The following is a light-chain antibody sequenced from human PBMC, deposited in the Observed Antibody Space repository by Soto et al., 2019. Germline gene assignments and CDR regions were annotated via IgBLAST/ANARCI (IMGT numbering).Light chain of an antibody. V-gene: IGKV3-11*01. CDR1: QSVSSY. CDR2: GAS. Sequence: EIVLTQSPATLSLSPGERATLSCRASQSVSSYLAWYQQKPGQAPRLLIYGASNRATGIPARFSGSGSGTDLTLTISSLEPEDFAVYYCQQRSNWPLTFGGGTKVDIK. J-gene: IGKJ4*01. CDR3: QQRSNWPLT.